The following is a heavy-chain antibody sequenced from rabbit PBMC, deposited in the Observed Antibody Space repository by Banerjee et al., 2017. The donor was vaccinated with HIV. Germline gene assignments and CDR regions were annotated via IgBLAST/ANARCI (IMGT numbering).Heavy chain of an antibody. J-gene: IGHJ3*01. D-gene: IGHD2-1*01. CDR1: GLDFSSSYY. CDR2: IYTGSSGST. V-gene: IGHV1S40*01. Sequence: QSLEESGGDLVKPGESLTLTCTASGLDFSSSYYMCRVRQAPGKGLEWIGCIYTGSSGSTYYASWAKGRFTISKTSSSTVDLQMTSLTAADTATYFCARTLTNGDLTRLNLWGQGTLVTVS. CDR3: ARTLTNGDLTRLNL.